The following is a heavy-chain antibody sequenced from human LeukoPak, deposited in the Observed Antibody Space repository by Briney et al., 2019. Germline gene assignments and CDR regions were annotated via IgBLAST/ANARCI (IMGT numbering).Heavy chain of an antibody. CDR3: ARGEQEMATMSIGY. Sequence: GGSLRLSCAASGFTFSTYSMNWVRQAPGKGLEWVSYISSLGSTIYYADSVKGRFTIFRDNAKNSLYLQMDGLRAEDTAVYYCARGEQEMATMSIGYWGQGTLVTVSS. D-gene: IGHD5-24*01. V-gene: IGHV3-48*01. CDR1: GFTFSTYS. CDR2: ISSLGSTI. J-gene: IGHJ4*02.